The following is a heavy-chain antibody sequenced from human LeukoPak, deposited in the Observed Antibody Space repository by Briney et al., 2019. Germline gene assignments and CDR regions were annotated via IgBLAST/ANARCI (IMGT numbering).Heavy chain of an antibody. D-gene: IGHD6-19*01. CDR3: ARGLAVAGTDFDY. V-gene: IGHV4-59*01. Sequence: SETLSLTCAVSGGSINSDDWSWIRRPPGKGLEWIGHIHHSGRSNYNPSLKSRVTISVDTSKNQFSLKLSSVAAADTAVYYCARGLAVAGTDFDYWGQGTLVTVSS. CDR2: IHHSGRS. CDR1: GGSINSDD. J-gene: IGHJ4*02.